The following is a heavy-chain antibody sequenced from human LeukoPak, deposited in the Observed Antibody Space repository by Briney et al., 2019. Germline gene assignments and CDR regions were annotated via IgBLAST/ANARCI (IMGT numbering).Heavy chain of an antibody. CDR3: ARERLGSLLPIFGVVTPVDY. CDR1: GGSISSGSYY. J-gene: IGHJ4*02. V-gene: IGHV4-61*02. Sequence: SETLSLTCTVSGGSISSGSYYWSWIRQPAGKGLEWIGRIYTSGSTNYNPSLKSRVTISVDTSKNQFSLKLSSVTAADTAVYYCARERLGSLLPIFGVVTPVDYWGQGTLVTVSS. D-gene: IGHD3-3*01. CDR2: IYTSGST.